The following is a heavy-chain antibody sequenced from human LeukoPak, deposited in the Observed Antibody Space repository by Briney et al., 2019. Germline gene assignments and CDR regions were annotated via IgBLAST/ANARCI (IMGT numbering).Heavy chain of an antibody. CDR1: GYTFTSYD. D-gene: IGHD6-13*01. CDR2: ISAYNGNT. CDR3: ARPLSGYVTDAFDI. Sequence: ASVKVSCKASGYTFTSYDINWVRQAPGQGLEWMGWISAYNGNTNYAQKLQGRVTMTTDTSTSTAYMELRSLRSDDTAVYYCARPLSGYVTDAFDIWGQGTMVTVSS. V-gene: IGHV1-18*01. J-gene: IGHJ3*02.